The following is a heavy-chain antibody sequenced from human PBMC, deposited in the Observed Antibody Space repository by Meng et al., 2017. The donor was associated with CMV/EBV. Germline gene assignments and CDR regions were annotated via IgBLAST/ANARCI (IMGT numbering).Heavy chain of an antibody. J-gene: IGHJ5*02. Sequence: GESLKISCAASGFTFSSYAMSWVRQAPGKGLEWVSAISDSGGSTYYADSVKGRFTISRDNSKNTLYLQMNSLRAEDTAVYYCAKEGLEYLAAGYNWFDPWGQGTLVTVSS. CDR1: GFTFSSYA. CDR2: ISDSGGST. V-gene: IGHV3-23*01. CDR3: AKEGLEYLAAGYNWFDP. D-gene: IGHD6-13*01.